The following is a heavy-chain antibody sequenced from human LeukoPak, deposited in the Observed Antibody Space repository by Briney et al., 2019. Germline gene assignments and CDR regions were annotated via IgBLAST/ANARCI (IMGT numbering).Heavy chain of an antibody. J-gene: IGHJ6*03. Sequence: SSETLSLTCTVSGYSISSGFYWGWIRQPPGKGLEWIGSIYYSGSTYYNPSLKSRVTISVDTSNNQFSLKLSAVTAADTAVYYCASVRRGFGESSKYYSYYYMHVWGNGTTVTIAS. CDR3: ASVRRGFGESSKYYSYYYMHV. D-gene: IGHD3-10*01. V-gene: IGHV4-38-2*02. CDR2: IYYSGST. CDR1: GYSISSGFY.